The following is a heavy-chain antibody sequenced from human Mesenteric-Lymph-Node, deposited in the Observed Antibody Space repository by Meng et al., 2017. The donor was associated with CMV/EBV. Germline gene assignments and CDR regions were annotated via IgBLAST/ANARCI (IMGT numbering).Heavy chain of an antibody. V-gene: IGHV3-73*01. Sequence: GESLKISCAASGFTFSGSAMHWVRQASGKGLDWVGRIRSKANSYATAYAASVKGRFTISRDDSKNTAYLQMNSLKTEDTAVYYCTSNRDGYNLADYWGQGTLVTVSS. D-gene: IGHD5-24*01. J-gene: IGHJ4*02. CDR3: TSNRDGYNLADY. CDR2: IRSKANSYAT. CDR1: GFTFSGSA.